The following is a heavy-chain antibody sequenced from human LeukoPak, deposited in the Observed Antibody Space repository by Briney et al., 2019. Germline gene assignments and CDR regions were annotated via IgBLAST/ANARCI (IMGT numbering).Heavy chain of an antibody. D-gene: IGHD2-2*01. CDR1: GFTFSHYW. Sequence: GGSLRLSCAASGFTFSHYWMHWVRHAPGKGLVWVSRIESDGGRTDYADSLKGRFTISRDNAKNTLYLEMNSLRAEDTAVYYCAGVGHCSSTACFIDYRGQGTLVTVSS. V-gene: IGHV3-74*01. J-gene: IGHJ4*02. CDR3: AGVGHCSSTACFIDY. CDR2: IESDGGRT.